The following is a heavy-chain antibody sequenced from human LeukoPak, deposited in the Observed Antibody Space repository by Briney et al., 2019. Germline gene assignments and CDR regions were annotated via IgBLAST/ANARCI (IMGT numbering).Heavy chain of an antibody. J-gene: IGHJ3*02. V-gene: IGHV4-59*01. CDR2: IYYSGST. CDR1: GGSISSYY. CDR3: ARLRGSSLDAFDI. D-gene: IGHD6-13*01. Sequence: PSETLSLTCTVSGGSISSYYWSWIRQPPGKGLEWIGYIYYSGSTNYNPSLKSRVTISVDTSKNLFSLKLSSVTAADTAVYYCARLRGSSLDAFDIWGQGTMVTVSS.